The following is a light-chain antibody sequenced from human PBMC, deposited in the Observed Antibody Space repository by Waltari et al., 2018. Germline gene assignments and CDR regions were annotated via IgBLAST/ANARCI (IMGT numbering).Light chain of an antibody. V-gene: IGKV1-12*01. CDR2: AAS. J-gene: IGKJ3*01. CDR3: QQGYNTPFT. Sequence: DIQMTQSPSSLSASVGDKVTITCRASQGISSWLAWYQQKPGKAPKLLIYAASSLQSRVPSRFSGSGSGTDYTLTISSLQPEDFATYYRQQGYNTPFTFGPGTKLDIK. CDR1: QGISSW.